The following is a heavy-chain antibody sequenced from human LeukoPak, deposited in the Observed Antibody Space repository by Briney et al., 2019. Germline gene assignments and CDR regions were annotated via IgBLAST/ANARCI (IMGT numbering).Heavy chain of an antibody. CDR3: AKDLKDIVVVVATDAFDI. CDR1: GFTFSSYA. Sequence: GGSLRLSCAASGFTFSSYAMSWVRQAPGKGLEWVSAISGSGGSTYYADSVKGRFTISRDNSKNTLYLQMNSLRAEDTAVYYCAKDLKDIVVVVATDAFDIWGQGTMVTVSS. CDR2: ISGSGGST. V-gene: IGHV3-23*01. D-gene: IGHD2-15*01. J-gene: IGHJ3*02.